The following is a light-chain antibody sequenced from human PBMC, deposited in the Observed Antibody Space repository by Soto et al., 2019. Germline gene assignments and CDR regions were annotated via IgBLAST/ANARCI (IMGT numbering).Light chain of an antibody. CDR3: LQAPNFPRT. Sequence: MIQSASSLSVYGGDGVTIACRASQGIRNDLGWYQQKPGKAPKLLIYAASNLQTGVPPRFSGSGSGTDFTLAISCLQPEDCAPYNCLQAPNFPRTFGEGTKVDIK. CDR1: QGIRND. V-gene: IGKV1-6*01. CDR2: AAS. J-gene: IGKJ1*01.